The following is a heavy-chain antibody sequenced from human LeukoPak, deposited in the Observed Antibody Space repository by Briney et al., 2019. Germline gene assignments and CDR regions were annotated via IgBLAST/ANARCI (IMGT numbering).Heavy chain of an antibody. CDR2: ISSSGST. CDR1: GDSISSGDYY. CDR3: ARDLGADYGDYIFDP. Sequence: SQTLPLTCTVSGDSISSGDYYWSWIRQPAGKGLEWIGRISSSGSTNYNPSLKSRVTISVDTSKNQFSLKLSSVTAADTAVYYCARDLGADYGDYIFDPWGQGTLVTVSS. V-gene: IGHV4-61*02. J-gene: IGHJ5*02. D-gene: IGHD4-17*01.